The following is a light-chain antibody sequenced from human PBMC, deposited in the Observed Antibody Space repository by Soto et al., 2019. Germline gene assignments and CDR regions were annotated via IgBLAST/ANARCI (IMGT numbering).Light chain of an antibody. Sequence: QSVLTQPASVSGSPGQSITISCTGTSGDVGSYNLVSWYQQHPGKAPKLMIYEGSKRPSGVSNRFSGSKSGNTASLTISGLQAEDEADYYCCSYPRSSPPCLFXGRTKLTVL. CDR3: CSYPRSSPPCL. V-gene: IGLV2-23*01. CDR2: EGS. CDR1: SGDVGSYNL. J-gene: IGLJ3*02.